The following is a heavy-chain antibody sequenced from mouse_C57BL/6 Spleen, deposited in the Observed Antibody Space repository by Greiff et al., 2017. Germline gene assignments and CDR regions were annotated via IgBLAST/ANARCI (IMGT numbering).Heavy chain of an antibody. J-gene: IGHJ4*01. CDR1: GFNIKDDY. Sequence: VHVKQSGAELVRPGASVKLSCTASGFNIKDDYMHWVKQRPEQGLEWIGWIDPENGDTEYASKFQGKATITADTSSNTAYLQLSSLTSEDTAVYYCTTLLYYAMDYWGQGTSVTVSS. CDR2: IDPENGDT. CDR3: TTLLYYAMDY. D-gene: IGHD2-10*01. V-gene: IGHV14-4*01.